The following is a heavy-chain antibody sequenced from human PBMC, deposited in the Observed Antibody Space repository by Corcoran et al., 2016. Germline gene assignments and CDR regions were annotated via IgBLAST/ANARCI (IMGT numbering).Heavy chain of an antibody. D-gene: IGHD1-26*01. J-gene: IGHJ6*04. Sequence: QVQLVQSGAEVKTPVASVKVSYKASGYTFTSYYMHLVRHAPGQGLEWIGIINPSGGTTSYAQKFQGRVTMTRVTSTSTVYMALSSLRSADTSVYYCARGGYYEKLGMDVWGKATTVTVSS. CDR3: ARGGYYEKLGMDV. CDR1: GYTFTSYY. CDR2: INPSGGTT. V-gene: IGHV1-46*01.